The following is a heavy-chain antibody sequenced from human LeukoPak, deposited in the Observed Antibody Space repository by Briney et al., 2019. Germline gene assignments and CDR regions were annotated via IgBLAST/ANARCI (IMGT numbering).Heavy chain of an antibody. V-gene: IGHV4-59*01. Sequence: SETLSLTCTVSGGSISSYYWSWIRQPPGKGLEWIGYIYYSGSTNYNPSLKGRVTISVDTSKNQFSLKLSSVTAADTAVYYCARGLPGYSSGWYYWDYWGQGTLVTVSS. D-gene: IGHD6-19*01. J-gene: IGHJ4*02. CDR2: IYYSGST. CDR1: GGSISSYY. CDR3: ARGLPGYSSGWYYWDY.